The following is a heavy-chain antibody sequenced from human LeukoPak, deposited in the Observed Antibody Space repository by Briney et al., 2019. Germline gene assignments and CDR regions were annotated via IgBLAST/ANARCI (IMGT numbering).Heavy chain of an antibody. J-gene: IGHJ4*02. D-gene: IGHD3-22*01. CDR3: AKDPQAWLPKYYFDY. CDR1: GFTFSSYA. V-gene: IGHV3-23*01. CDR2: ISGSGGST. Sequence: PGGSLRLSCAASGFTFSSYAMSWVRQAPGKGLEWVSAISGSGGSTYYADSVKGRFTISRDNSKNTLYLQMNSLRAEDTAAYYCAKDPQAWLPKYYFDYWGQGTLVTVSS.